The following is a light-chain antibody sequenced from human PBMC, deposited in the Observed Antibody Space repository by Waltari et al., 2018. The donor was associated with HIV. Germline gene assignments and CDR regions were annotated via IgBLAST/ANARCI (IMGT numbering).Light chain of an antibody. J-gene: IGLJ3*02. CDR3: QVWDSNSDHWV. CDR1: DIGSKT. V-gene: IGLV3-21*01. Sequence: SYVLTQPPSVSVAPGTTARVSCGGYDIGSKTVHWYQQKPGQAPVLVIFDDSDRPSGIPGRFSGSNSVNTATLTISRVEAGDEADYYCQVWDSNSDHWVFGGGTKLTVL. CDR2: DDS.